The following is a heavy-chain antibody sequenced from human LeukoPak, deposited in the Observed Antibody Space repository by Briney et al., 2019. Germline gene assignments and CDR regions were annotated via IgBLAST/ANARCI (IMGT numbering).Heavy chain of an antibody. V-gene: IGHV3-23*01. CDR3: ARGGGFYPRYFDY. Sequence: GGSLRLSCAASGFTFSAFGMNWVRQAPGKGLEWVSGISGSGGLAYYADSVKGRFTISRDNSMNTLYLQINSQRVEDTAVYYCARGGGFYPRYFDYWGQGTLVTVSS. CDR1: GFTFSAFG. D-gene: IGHD3-22*01. CDR2: ISGSGGLA. J-gene: IGHJ4*02.